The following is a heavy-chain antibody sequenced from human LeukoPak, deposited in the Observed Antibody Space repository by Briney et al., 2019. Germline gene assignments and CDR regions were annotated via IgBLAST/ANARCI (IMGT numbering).Heavy chain of an antibody. CDR3: ARDTYDFWSGYSY. CDR1: GFTFSSYW. D-gene: IGHD3-3*01. CDR2: INSDGSST. J-gene: IGHJ4*02. V-gene: IGHV3-74*01. Sequence: PGGSPRLSCAASGFTFSSYWMHWVRQAPGKGLVWVSRINSDGSSTSYADSVKGRFTISRDNAKNTLYLQMNSLRADDTAVYYCARDTYDFWSGYSYWGQGTLVTVSS.